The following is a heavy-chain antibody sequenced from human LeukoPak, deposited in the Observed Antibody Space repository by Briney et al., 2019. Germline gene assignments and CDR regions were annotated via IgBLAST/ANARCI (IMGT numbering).Heavy chain of an antibody. CDR3: AREFFDREGGTTVLDY. CDR1: GFTFSSYD. V-gene: IGHV3-21*01. CDR2: ISSGSSYI. D-gene: IGHD1-26*01. Sequence: GGSLRLSCAASGFTFSSYDMHWVRQATGKGLEWVSSISSGSSYIFYADSVKGRFTISRDNAKNSLYLQMNSLRAEDTAVYYCAREFFDREGGTTVLDYWGQGTLVTVSS. J-gene: IGHJ4*02.